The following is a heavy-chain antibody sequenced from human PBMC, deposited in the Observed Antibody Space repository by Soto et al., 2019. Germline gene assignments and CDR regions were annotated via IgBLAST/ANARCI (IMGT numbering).Heavy chain of an antibody. CDR1: GGSISSGGYY. D-gene: IGHD6-13*01. V-gene: IGHV4-31*03. CDR3: ATSPRIAAAGHFDY. Sequence: SETLSLTCTVSGGSISSGGYYWSWIRQHPGKGLEWIGYIYYSGSTYYNPSLKSRVTISVDTSKNQFSLKLSSVTAADTAVYYCATSPRIAAAGHFDYWGQGTLVTVSS. CDR2: IYYSGST. J-gene: IGHJ4*02.